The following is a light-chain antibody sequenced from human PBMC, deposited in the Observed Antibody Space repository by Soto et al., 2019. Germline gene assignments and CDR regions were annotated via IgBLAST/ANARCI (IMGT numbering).Light chain of an antibody. J-gene: IGKJ5*01. CDR3: QQSHSTPYT. CDR2: SAS. V-gene: IGKV1-39*01. Sequence: DIQMTQSPSSLSASVGDRVTISCRASQSISRYLSWYQLKPGKAPKFLVYSASSLQSGVPSRFSGSGSGTDFTLTISSLQPEDFAIYYCQQSHSTPYTFGQGTRLAIK. CDR1: QSISRY.